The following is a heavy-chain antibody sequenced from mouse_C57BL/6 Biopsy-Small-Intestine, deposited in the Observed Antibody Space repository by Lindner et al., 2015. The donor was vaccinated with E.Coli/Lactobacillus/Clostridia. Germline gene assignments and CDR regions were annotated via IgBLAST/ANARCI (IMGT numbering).Heavy chain of an antibody. CDR2: IDPENGET. CDR3: ACHYDYAWFAY. Sequence: VQLQESGAELVKPGASVRLSCTASGFNIKDYYIHWVKQRTEQGLEWIGRIDPENGETKYAPKFQGRATITSATSSSTTYLQLNSLTSDDTAVYFCACHYDYAWFAYWGQGTLVTVSA. CDR1: GFNIKDYY. J-gene: IGHJ3*01. D-gene: IGHD2-4*01. V-gene: IGHV14-2*01.